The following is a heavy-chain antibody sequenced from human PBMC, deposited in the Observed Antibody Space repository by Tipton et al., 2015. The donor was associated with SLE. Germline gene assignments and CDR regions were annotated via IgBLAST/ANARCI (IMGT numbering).Heavy chain of an antibody. V-gene: IGHV3-48*01. Sequence: WVRQAPGKGLEWVSYISSSSSTIYYADSVKGRFTISRDNAKNSLYLQMNSLRAEDTAVYYCARANGANFDYWGQGTLVTVSS. D-gene: IGHD4-17*01. J-gene: IGHJ4*02. CDR2: ISSSSSTI. CDR3: ARANGANFDY.